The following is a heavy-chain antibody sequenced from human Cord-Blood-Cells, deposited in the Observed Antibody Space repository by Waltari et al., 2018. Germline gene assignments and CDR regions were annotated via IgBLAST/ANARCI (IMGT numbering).Heavy chain of an antibody. Sequence: EVRLVVSGGGSVQPGRSLRLSCAASGFPFDGYAMHWVRQAPGKGLEWFSCIIWNSGSIGYADSVKGRFTISRDNAKNSLYLQMNSLRAEDTALYYGAKAAAAVYWYFDLWGRGTLVTVSS. CDR1: GFPFDGYA. CDR3: AKAAAAVYWYFDL. CDR2: IIWNSGSI. J-gene: IGHJ2*01. D-gene: IGHD6-13*01. V-gene: IGHV3-9*01.